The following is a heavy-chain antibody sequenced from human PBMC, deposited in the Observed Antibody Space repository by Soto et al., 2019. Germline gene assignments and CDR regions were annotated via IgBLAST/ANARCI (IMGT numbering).Heavy chain of an antibody. J-gene: IGHJ5*01. V-gene: IGHV3-23*01. CDR2: IIGGDGDK. D-gene: IGHD3-9*01. CDR1: GFTFRTFT. CDR3: AKDRDPDGIWTFDS. Sequence: EVQLLEHGGQLVQPGESRRLSCAASGFTFRTFTMNWVRQAPGKGLEWVSGIIGGDGDKFYSDPVKGRFTISRDNSKDMLFLQMSSLRVNDTAVYYCAKDRDPDGIWTFDSWGQGTLVTVSS.